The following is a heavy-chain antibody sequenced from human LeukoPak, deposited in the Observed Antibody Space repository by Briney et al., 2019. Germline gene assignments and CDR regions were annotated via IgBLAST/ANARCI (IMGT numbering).Heavy chain of an antibody. Sequence: GGSLRLSCAASGFTFSSYGMSWVRQAPGKGLEWVSAISGSGGSTYYAGSVKGRFTISRDNSKNTLYPQMNSLRAEDTAVYYCAKSGYNRFDYWGQGTLVTVSS. CDR1: GFTFSSYG. CDR3: AKSGYNRFDY. J-gene: IGHJ4*02. V-gene: IGHV3-23*01. D-gene: IGHD5-24*01. CDR2: ISGSGGST.